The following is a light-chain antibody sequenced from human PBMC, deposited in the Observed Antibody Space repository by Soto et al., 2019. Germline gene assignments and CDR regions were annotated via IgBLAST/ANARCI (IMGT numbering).Light chain of an antibody. V-gene: IGKV1-39*01. CDR3: QQSYCSPAFT. Sequence: DIRMTQSPSSLSASVGDRVSITCRASQSISNFLNWYQQKPGKAPKLLIYAASNLDSGVPSRFSGSGSGTQFALTITSLQPEDFATYYCQQSYCSPAFTFGPGTKVDVK. CDR2: AAS. CDR1: QSISNF. J-gene: IGKJ3*01.